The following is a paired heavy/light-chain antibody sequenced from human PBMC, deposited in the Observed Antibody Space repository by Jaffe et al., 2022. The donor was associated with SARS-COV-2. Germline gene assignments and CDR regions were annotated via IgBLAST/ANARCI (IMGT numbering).Light chain of an antibody. J-gene: IGKJ3*01. Sequence: DIQMTQSPSSLSASVRDTVTITCQANQDIRDSLNWYQLRPGKAPKLLIFGASNLQAGVPSRFSGSGSGTDYTLTISGLQPEDFATYYCLHYDNLLFTFGPGTIVDVK. CDR1: QDIRDS. V-gene: IGKV1-33*01. CDR3: LHYDNLLFT. CDR2: GAS.
Heavy chain of an antibody. D-gene: IGHD2-21*02. CDR3: ARGLSRRDGHKYGMDV. V-gene: IGHV4-31*03. Sequence: QVQLQESGPGLVRPSQTLSLSCTVSGDGINTDAYYWSWIRHHPGKGLEWIGYIYSSGSTSYKPSLKSRATISVDATQSQISLQLTSVTAADTAVYYCARGLSRRDGHKYGMDVWGQGTAVTVSS. CDR1: GDGINTDAYY. J-gene: IGHJ6*02. CDR2: IYSSGST.